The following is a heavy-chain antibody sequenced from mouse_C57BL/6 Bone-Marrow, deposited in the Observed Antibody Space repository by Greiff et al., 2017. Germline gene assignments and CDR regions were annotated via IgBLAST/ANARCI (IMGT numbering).Heavy chain of an antibody. J-gene: IGHJ3*01. CDR2: IDPSDSYT. CDR3: APYDYDGGFAY. Sequence: QVQLQQPGAELVMPGASVKLSCTASGYTFTSYWMHWVKQRPGQGLEWIGEIDPSDSYTNYNQKFKGKSTLTVDKSSSTAYMQLSSLTSEDSAVYYCAPYDYDGGFAYWGQGTLVTVSA. D-gene: IGHD2-4*01. V-gene: IGHV1-69*01. CDR1: GYTFTSYW.